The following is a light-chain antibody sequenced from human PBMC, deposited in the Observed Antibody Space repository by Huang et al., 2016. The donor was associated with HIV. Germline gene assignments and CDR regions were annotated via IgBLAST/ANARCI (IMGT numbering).Light chain of an antibody. J-gene: IGKJ2*01. CDR3: QQYNNWPPVT. CDR1: QSVSSN. Sequence: EVVMTQSPATLSVSPGERATLSCRASQSVSSNLAWYQQKPGQAPRLLIYGASPRSTGIPARFSGSVSGTEFTLTISSLQSEDFAVYYCQQYNNWPPVTCGQGTKLEIK. CDR2: GAS. V-gene: IGKV3D-15*01.